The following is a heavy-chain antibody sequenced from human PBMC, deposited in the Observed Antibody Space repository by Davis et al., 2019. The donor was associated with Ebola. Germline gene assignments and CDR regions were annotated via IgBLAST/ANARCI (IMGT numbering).Heavy chain of an antibody. J-gene: IGHJ4*02. D-gene: IGHD2-15*01. CDR1: GGSISSDA. V-gene: IGHV3-74*01. CDR3: ARDHCSGGSCYSLPGY. CDR2: INSDGSST. Sequence: HTGGSLRLSCAVSGGSISSDAHWTWVRQAPGKGLVWVSRINSDGSSTSYADSVKGRFTISRDNAKNSLYLQMNSLRAEDTAVYYCARDHCSGGSCYSLPGYWGQGTLVTVSS.